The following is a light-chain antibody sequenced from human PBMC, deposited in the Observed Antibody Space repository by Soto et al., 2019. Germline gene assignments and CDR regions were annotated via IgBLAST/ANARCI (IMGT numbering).Light chain of an antibody. V-gene: IGLV1-44*01. CDR2: TND. CDR3: PAWDDISSFV. CDR1: SSNIGRNT. J-gene: IGLJ1*01. Sequence: QSVLTQPPSASGTPGQRVIISCSGGSSNIGRNTVNWYQHLPGTAPRLLIYTNDQRPSGVPDRFSGSKSGTSASLAISGLHFEDEAYYQCPAWDDISSFVFGTGPKFTDL.